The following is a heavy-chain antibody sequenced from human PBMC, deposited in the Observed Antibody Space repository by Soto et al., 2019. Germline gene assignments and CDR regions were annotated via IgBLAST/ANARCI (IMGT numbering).Heavy chain of an antibody. CDR2: ISYDGSNK. CDR3: AKDRESGYLYYDY. V-gene: IGHV3-30*04. J-gene: IGHJ4*02. D-gene: IGHD2-15*01. Sequence: QVQLVESGGGVVQPGRSLRLSCAASGFTFSSYAMHWVRQAPGKGLEWVAVISYDGSNKYYADSVKGRFTISRDNSKNTLYLQMNSLRAEDTAVYYCAKDRESGYLYYDYWGQGTLVTVSS. CDR1: GFTFSSYA.